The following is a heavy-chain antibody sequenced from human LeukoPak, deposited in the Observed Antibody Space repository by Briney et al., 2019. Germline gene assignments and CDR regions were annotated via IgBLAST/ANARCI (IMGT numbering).Heavy chain of an antibody. V-gene: IGHV3-23*01. J-gene: IGHJ4*02. CDR1: GFTFSSYA. Sequence: GGSLRLSCAASGFTFSSYAMSWVCQAPGEGLEWVSAVSGSGGSTYYADSVKGRFTISRDNSKNTLYLQMNSLRAEDTAVYYCAAGSGAKDYWGQGTLVTVSS. CDR2: VSGSGGST. D-gene: IGHD3-10*01. CDR3: AAGSGAKDY.